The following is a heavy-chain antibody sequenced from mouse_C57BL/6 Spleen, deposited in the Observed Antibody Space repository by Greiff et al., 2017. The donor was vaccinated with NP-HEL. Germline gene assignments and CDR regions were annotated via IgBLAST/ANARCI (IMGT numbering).Heavy chain of an antibody. CDR1: GFNIKNTY. D-gene: IGHD1-1*01. V-gene: IGHV14-3*01. CDR3: AFYYYGSSPWFAY. CDR2: IDPANGNT. Sequence: EVKLQESVAELVRPGASVKLSCTASGFNIKNTYMHWVKQRPEQGLEWIGRIDPANGNTKYAPKFQGKATITADTSSNTAYLQLSSLTSEDTAIYYCAFYYYGSSPWFAYWGQGTLVTVSA. J-gene: IGHJ3*01.